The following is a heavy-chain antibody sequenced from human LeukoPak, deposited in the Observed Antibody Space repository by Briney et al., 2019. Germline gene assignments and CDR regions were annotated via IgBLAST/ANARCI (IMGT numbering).Heavy chain of an antibody. CDR1: GFTFSNYG. V-gene: IGHV3-33*06. D-gene: IGHD3-10*01. Sequence: GGSLRLSCAASGFTFSNYGMHWVHQAPGKGLEWVSVIWYDGSNKYYADSVKGRFTMSRDNSKNTLYLQMNSLRAEDTAVYYCAKDPVTMVRGVAGYFDYWGQGTLVTVSS. J-gene: IGHJ4*02. CDR2: IWYDGSNK. CDR3: AKDPVTMVRGVAGYFDY.